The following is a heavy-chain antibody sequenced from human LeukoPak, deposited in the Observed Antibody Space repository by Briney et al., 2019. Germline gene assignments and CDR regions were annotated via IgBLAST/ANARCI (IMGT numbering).Heavy chain of an antibody. CDR2: IYYSGST. D-gene: IGHD6-13*01. Sequence: SETLSLTCNVSGASISSDYWSWIRQSPGKGLEWIGYIYYSGSTNYNPSLKSRVTISVDTSKNQFSLKLSSVTAADTAVYYCARGSSWYYPYYYYYMDVWGKGTTVTVSS. V-gene: IGHV4-59*01. J-gene: IGHJ6*03. CDR1: GASISSDY. CDR3: ARGSSWYYPYYYYYMDV.